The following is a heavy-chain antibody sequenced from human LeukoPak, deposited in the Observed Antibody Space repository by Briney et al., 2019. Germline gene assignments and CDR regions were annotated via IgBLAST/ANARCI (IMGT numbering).Heavy chain of an antibody. CDR3: AVVVGASWRQA. CDR1: GVSVSSYY. D-gene: IGHD2-15*01. J-gene: IGHJ5*02. V-gene: IGHV4-4*07. Sequence: SETLFLTCSFSGVSVSSYYWSWIRQPAGKGLEWIGRIYTSGSTNYNPSLKSRVTMSVDTSKNQFSLKLRSVTAADTAVYYCAVVVGASWRQAWGQGTLVTVSS. CDR2: IYTSGST.